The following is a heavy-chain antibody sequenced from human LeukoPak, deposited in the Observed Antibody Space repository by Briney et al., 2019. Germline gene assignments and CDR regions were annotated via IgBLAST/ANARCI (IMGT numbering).Heavy chain of an antibody. Sequence: GGPLRLSCAASGFTVSSNYMGWVRQAPGKGLEWVSVIYSGGSTYYADSVKGRFTISRDNSKNTLYLQMNSLRAEDTAVYYCAREAPEGSGYGGAFDIWGQGTMVTVSS. J-gene: IGHJ3*02. CDR2: IYSGGST. CDR1: GFTVSSNY. D-gene: IGHD3-22*01. V-gene: IGHV3-53*01. CDR3: AREAPEGSGYGGAFDI.